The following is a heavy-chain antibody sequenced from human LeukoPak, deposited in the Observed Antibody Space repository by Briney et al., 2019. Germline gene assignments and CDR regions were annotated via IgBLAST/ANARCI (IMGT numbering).Heavy chain of an antibody. J-gene: IGHJ4*02. CDR3: ARDHWIGGSYYIYYFDY. CDR2: ISAYNGNT. D-gene: IGHD1-26*01. CDR1: GYTFTSYG. V-gene: IGHV1-18*01. Sequence: GASVKVSCKASGYTFTSYGISWVRQAPGQGLEWMGWISAYNGNTNYAQKLQGRVTMTTDTSTSTAYMELRSLRSDDTAVYYCARDHWIGGSYYIYYFDYWGQGTLVTVSS.